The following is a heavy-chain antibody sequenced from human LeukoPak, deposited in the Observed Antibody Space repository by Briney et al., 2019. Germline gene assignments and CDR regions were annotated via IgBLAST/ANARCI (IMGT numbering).Heavy chain of an antibody. D-gene: IGHD2/OR15-2a*01. J-gene: IGHJ4*02. V-gene: IGHV3-33*01. Sequence: GGSLRLSCAASGFTFSSCGMHWVRQAPGKGLEWVAIIWYDANNKYYADSVKGRFTISRDNSKNTVYLQMDSLRAEDTAVYYCARDNIRGAYYLDYWGRGTRVTVSS. CDR2: IWYDANNK. CDR1: GFTFSSCG. CDR3: ARDNIRGAYYLDY.